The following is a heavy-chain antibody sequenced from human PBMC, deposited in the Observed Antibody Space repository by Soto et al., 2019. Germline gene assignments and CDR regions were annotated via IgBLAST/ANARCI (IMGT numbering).Heavy chain of an antibody. Sequence: GESLKIYCKGSGYSFTSYWISWVRQMPGKGLEWMGRIDPSDSYTNYSPSFQGHVTISADKSISTAYLQWSSLKASDAAMYYCARHDYSNTHMDVWGQGTTVTVSS. J-gene: IGHJ6*02. CDR3: ARHDYSNTHMDV. CDR2: IDPSDSYT. CDR1: GYSFTSYW. D-gene: IGHD4-4*01. V-gene: IGHV5-10-1*01.